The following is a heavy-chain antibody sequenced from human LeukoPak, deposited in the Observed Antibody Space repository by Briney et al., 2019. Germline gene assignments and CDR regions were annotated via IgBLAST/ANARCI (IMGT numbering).Heavy chain of an antibody. J-gene: IGHJ4*02. D-gene: IGHD1-1*01. V-gene: IGHV4-34*01. CDR1: GGSFSGYY. Sequence: SETLSLTCAVYGGSFSGYYWNSVPQPPGKGLEWIGETDHGGSAKYNPSLKSRATISVDTSKNQFSLKLNSVTAAGTAVYFCARRAYSAAYWKHFDYWGQGTLVTVSS. CDR3: ARRAYSAAYWKHFDY. CDR2: TDHGGSA.